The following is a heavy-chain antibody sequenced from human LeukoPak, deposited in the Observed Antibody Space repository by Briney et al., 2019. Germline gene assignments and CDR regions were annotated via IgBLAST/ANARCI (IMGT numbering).Heavy chain of an antibody. D-gene: IGHD6-13*01. Sequence: PSETLSLTCTVSGYSTSSGYYWGWIRQPPGKGLEWIGSIYHSGSTYYNPSLKSRVTISVDTSKNQFSLKLSSVTAADTAVYYCARDQVIAAAGTFDYWGQGTLVTVSS. V-gene: IGHV4-38-2*02. CDR3: ARDQVIAAAGTFDY. CDR2: IYHSGST. CDR1: GYSTSSGYY. J-gene: IGHJ4*02.